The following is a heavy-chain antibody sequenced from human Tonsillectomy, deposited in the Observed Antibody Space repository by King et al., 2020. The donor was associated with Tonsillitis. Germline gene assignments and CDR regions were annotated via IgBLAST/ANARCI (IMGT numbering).Heavy chain of an antibody. Sequence: QLVQSATEVKKPGESLRISCKASGYIFTKYWISWVRQTPERGLEWMGRIDPSDSYTNYAPSFQGHVTISVDKSITTAFLAWSSLESSDTASYFCVRRSGIIRGNHDAFDVWGQGTSVAVSS. V-gene: IGHV5-10-1*03. CDR3: VRRSGIIRGNHDAFDV. D-gene: IGHD3-10*01. J-gene: IGHJ3*01. CDR1: GYIFTKYW. CDR2: IDPSDSYT.